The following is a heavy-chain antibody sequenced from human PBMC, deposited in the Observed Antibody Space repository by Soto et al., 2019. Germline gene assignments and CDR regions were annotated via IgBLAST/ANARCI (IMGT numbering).Heavy chain of an antibody. Sequence: QVQLVESGGGVVQPGRSLRLSCAASGFTFSSYAMHWVRQAPGKGLEWVAVISYDGSNKYYADSVKGRFTISRDNSKNTLYLQMNSLRAEDTAVYYCARDGRYYDFWSGYFGQGHYYGMDVWGQGTTVTVSS. V-gene: IGHV3-30-3*01. CDR3: ARDGRYYDFWSGYFGQGHYYGMDV. D-gene: IGHD3-3*01. CDR1: GFTFSSYA. CDR2: ISYDGSNK. J-gene: IGHJ6*02.